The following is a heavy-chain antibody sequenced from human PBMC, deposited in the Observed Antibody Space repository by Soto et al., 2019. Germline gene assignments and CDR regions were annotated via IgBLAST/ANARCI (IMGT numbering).Heavy chain of an antibody. CDR1: GGTFSSYA. CDR3: ANGPGRER. D-gene: IGHD1-1*01. J-gene: IGHJ4*02. CDR2: IIPIFGTA. V-gene: IGHV1-69*13. Sequence: SVKVSCKACGGTFSSYAISWVRRAPGQGGEWMGGIIPIFGTANYAQKFQGRVTITADESTSTAHMELSSLRSEDTAVYYCANGPGRERWGQGTLLTVSS.